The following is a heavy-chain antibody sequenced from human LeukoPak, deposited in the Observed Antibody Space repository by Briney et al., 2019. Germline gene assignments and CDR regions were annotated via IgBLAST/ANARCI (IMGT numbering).Heavy chain of an antibody. V-gene: IGHV4-34*01. CDR2: INHSGST. D-gene: IGHD5-12*01. Sequence: PSETLSLTCAVYGGSFSGYYWSWIRQPPGKGLEWIGEINHSGSTNYNPSLKSRVTISLDTSKNQFSLKLSSVTAADTAVYYCARGSGWLRVAPKGHYYYGMDVWGQGTTVTVSS. J-gene: IGHJ6*02. CDR3: ARGSGWLRVAPKGHYYYGMDV. CDR1: GGSFSGYY.